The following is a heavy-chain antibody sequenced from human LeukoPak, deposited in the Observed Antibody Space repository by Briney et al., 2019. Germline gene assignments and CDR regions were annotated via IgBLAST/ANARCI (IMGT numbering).Heavy chain of an antibody. CDR3: ATGGWLDY. CDR1: GFTFNRYE. D-gene: IGHD6-19*01. J-gene: IGHJ4*02. V-gene: IGHV3-48*03. CDR2: NSSRGSSI. Sequence: AGCLRLSCAPSGFTFNRYEMKWVRQAPGEGLEWVSYNSSRGSSIFYAASVSGRFTTSRANAKNSLTLQINSLRAEDTAVYYCATGGWLDYWGQGTLVTVSS.